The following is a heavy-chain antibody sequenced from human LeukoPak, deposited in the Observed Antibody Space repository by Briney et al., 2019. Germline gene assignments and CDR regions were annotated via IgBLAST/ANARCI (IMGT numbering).Heavy chain of an antibody. J-gene: IGHJ4*02. D-gene: IGHD5-12*01. CDR1: GYTFSSYA. CDR3: AIGGGGYHKAYDY. CDR2: IIPIFGTA. V-gene: IGHV1-69*05. Sequence: SVKVSCKASGYTFSSYAISWVRQAPGQGLEWMGGIIPIFGTANYAQKFQGRVTITTDESTSTAYMELSSLRSEDTAVYYCAIGGGGYHKAYDYWGQGTLVTVSS.